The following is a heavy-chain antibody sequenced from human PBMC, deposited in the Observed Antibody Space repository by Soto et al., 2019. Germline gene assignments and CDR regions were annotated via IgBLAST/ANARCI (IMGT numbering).Heavy chain of an antibody. CDR3: ARRTWGMDV. CDR1: SGSIGTTNW. D-gene: IGHD2-8*01. CDR2: IFHSGNT. J-gene: IGHJ6*02. V-gene: IGHV4-4*02. Sequence: QVQLQESGPGLVKPSGTLSLTCVVSSGSIGTTNWWSWVRQTPGKGLEWIGEIFHSGNTYYNPSLASRVTISVDTSKNQFSLNLRSVTAADTAVYYCARRTWGMDVWGQGTTVTVSS.